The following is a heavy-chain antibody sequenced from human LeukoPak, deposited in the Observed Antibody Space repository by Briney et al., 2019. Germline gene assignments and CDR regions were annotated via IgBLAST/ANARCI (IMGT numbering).Heavy chain of an antibody. V-gene: IGHV3-33*01. CDR1: GFTFSSYG. Sequence: GGSLRLSCAASGFTFSSYGMHWVRQAPGKGLEWVAVIWYDGSNKYYADSVKGRFTISRDNSKNTLYLQMNSLGAEDTAVYYCARGGGVEMATIFYWGQGTLVTVSS. CDR2: IWYDGSNK. J-gene: IGHJ4*02. CDR3: ARGGGVEMATIFY. D-gene: IGHD5-24*01.